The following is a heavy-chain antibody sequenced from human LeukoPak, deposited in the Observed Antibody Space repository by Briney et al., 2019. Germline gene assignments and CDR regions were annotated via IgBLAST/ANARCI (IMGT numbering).Heavy chain of an antibody. J-gene: IGHJ4*02. V-gene: IGHV4-4*07. Sequence: SETLSLTCTVSGGSISSYYWSWIRQPAGKGLEWIGRIYTSGSTNYNPSLKSRVTMSVDTSKNQFSLKLTSVTAADTAVYYCARPLPVAGTGGDFDYWGQGTLVTVSS. CDR3: ARPLPVAGTGGDFDY. CDR1: GGSISSYY. D-gene: IGHD6-19*01. CDR2: IYTSGST.